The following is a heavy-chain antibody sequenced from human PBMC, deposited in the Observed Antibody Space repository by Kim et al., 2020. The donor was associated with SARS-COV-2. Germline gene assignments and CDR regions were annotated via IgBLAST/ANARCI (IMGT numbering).Heavy chain of an antibody. CDR2: VGSVGAST. V-gene: IGHV3-23*01. D-gene: IGHD2-2*01. J-gene: IGHJ6*02. CDR3: AKRYCSRISCRGPTYYYAMDV. CDR1: GFTFNTYA. Sequence: GGSLRLSCAASGFTFNTYAMSWVRQAPGMGLEWVSGVGSVGASTYYADSVKGRFTISRDNSKNTLYLQMNSLRAEDTAVYYCAKRYCSRISCRGPTYYYAMDVWGQGTTVTVSS.